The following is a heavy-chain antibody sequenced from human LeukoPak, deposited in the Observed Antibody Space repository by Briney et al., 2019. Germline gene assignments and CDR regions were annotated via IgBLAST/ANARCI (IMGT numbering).Heavy chain of an antibody. CDR3: AAEIPVRFDP. D-gene: IGHD2-21*01. CDR1: GFTFSRSA. CDR2: IVVGSGDT. J-gene: IGHJ5*02. V-gene: IGHV1-58*01. Sequence: SVKVSCKASGFTFSRSAVQWVRQARGQRPEWIGWIVVGSGDTMYAQNFQERVTITRDMSTDTAYMGLSSLRFEDTAVYYCAAEIPVRFDPWGQGTPVTVSS.